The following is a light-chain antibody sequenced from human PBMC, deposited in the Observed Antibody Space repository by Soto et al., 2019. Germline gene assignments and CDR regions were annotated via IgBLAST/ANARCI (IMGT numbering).Light chain of an antibody. CDR3: QQSFNTLPIT. V-gene: IGKV1-39*01. J-gene: IGKJ5*01. CDR2: AAS. Sequence: DIQMTQFPSSLSASVGDRVTITCRASQSIATYLTWYQQKPGKAPKLLIYAASTLQSGVPSRFSGSGSGTDFTLTISSLQPEDFATYYCQQSFNTLPITFGQGTRLEN. CDR1: QSIATY.